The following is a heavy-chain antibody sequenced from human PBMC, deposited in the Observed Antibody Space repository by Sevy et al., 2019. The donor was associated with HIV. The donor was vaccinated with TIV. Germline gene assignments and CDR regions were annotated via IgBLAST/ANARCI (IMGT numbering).Heavy chain of an antibody. CDR3: VRAIQSDGSF. Sequence: GGSLILSCVASGFSLESYWMNWVRQAPGKPLEWVANIKEDDTVKYYVESVKGRFTISRDNGRNLVYLLMNNLKVEDTALYYCVRAIQSDGSFWGQGTRVTVSS. D-gene: IGHD2-21*01. CDR2: IKEDDTVK. V-gene: IGHV3-7*04. CDR1: GFSLESYW. J-gene: IGHJ4*02.